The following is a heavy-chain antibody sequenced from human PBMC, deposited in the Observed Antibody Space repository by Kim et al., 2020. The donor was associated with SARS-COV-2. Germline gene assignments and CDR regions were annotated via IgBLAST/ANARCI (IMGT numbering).Heavy chain of an antibody. V-gene: IGHV3-9*01. CDR2: ISWNSGSI. Sequence: GGSLRLSCAASGFTFDDYAMHWVRQAPGKGLEWVSGISWNSGSIGYADSVKGRFTISRDNAKNSLYLQMNSLRAEDTALYYCAKGMGIAVNCMDVWGQGTTVTVSS. CDR3: AKGMGIAVNCMDV. J-gene: IGHJ6*02. D-gene: IGHD6-19*01. CDR1: GFTFDDYA.